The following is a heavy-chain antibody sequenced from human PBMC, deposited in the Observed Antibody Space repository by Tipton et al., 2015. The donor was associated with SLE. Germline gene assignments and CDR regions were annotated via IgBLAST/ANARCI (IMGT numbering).Heavy chain of an antibody. V-gene: IGHV3-30*02. D-gene: IGHD3-3*01. CDR2: IRYDGSNK. CDR1: GFTFSSYG. J-gene: IGHJ4*02. CDR3: AKDTIFGTGYFDY. Sequence: LSLTCAASGFTFSSYGMHWVRQAPGKGLEWVAFIRYDGSNKYYADSVKGRFTISRDNSKNTLYLQMNSLRAEDTAVYYCAKDTIFGTGYFDYWGQGTLVTVSS.